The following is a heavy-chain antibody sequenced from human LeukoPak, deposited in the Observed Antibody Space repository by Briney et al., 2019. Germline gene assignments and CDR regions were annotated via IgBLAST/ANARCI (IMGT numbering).Heavy chain of an antibody. CDR2: IIHNGGT. CDR1: GGSFSGYY. CDR3: ARAAAAGASQFDY. V-gene: IGHV4-34*12. J-gene: IGHJ4*02. D-gene: IGHD6-13*01. Sequence: PSETLSLTCAVYGGSFSGYYWTWIRQPPGKGLEWIGEIIHNGGTNYNPSLKSRVTISVDTSKNQFSLKLSSVTAADTAVYYCARAAAAGASQFDYWGQGTLVTVSS.